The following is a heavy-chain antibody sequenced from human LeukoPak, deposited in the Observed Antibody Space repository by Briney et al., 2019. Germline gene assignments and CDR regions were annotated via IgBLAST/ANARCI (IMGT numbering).Heavy chain of an antibody. J-gene: IGHJ6*02. Sequence: PGGSLRLSCAASGFIFDDHGMHWVRQAPGKGLEWVSGISWSSGIIGYADSVKGRFTISRDNAKNSLYLQMNSLRAEDTAVYYCARVPPGGPFYYYYGMDVWGQGTTVTVSS. D-gene: IGHD3-16*01. CDR2: ISWSSGII. V-gene: IGHV3-9*01. CDR1: GFIFDDHG. CDR3: ARVPPGGPFYYYYGMDV.